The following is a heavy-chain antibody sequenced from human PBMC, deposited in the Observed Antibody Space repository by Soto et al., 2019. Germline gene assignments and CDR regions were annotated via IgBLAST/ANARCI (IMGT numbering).Heavy chain of an antibody. D-gene: IGHD4-17*01. V-gene: IGHV3-72*01. CDR3: TTVTTVDYYFDY. CDR2: IRKKTNSYTT. J-gene: IGHJ4*02. CDR1: GFTFSTYT. Sequence: LRLSCASSGFTFSTYTMNWVRQAPGKGLEWVGRIRKKTNSYTTEYAASVKGRFIISRDNSTDSLYLQMSSLKTEDTAVYYCTTVTTVDYYFDYWGQGTLVTVSS.